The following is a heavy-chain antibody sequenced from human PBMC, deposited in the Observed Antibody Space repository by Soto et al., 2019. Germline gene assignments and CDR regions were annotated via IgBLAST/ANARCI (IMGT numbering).Heavy chain of an antibody. V-gene: IGHV1-69*10. CDR2: IIPILGIA. CDR3: ARARVVVPAAINHYYYGMDV. CDR1: GGTFSSYA. J-gene: IGHJ6*02. Sequence: ASVKVSCKASGGTFSSYAISWVRQAPGQGLEWMGGIIPILGIANYAQKFQGRVTITADKSTSTAYMELSSLRSEDMAVYYCARARVVVPAAINHYYYGMDVWGQGTTVTVSS. D-gene: IGHD2-2*01.